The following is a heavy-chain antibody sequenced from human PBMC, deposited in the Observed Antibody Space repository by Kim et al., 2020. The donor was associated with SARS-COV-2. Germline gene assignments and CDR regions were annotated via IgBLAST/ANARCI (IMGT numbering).Heavy chain of an antibody. CDR1: GFTFSSYA. Sequence: GGSLRLSCAASGFTFSSYAMSWVRQAPGKGLEWVSAISGSGGSTYYADSVKGRFTISRDNSKNTLYLQMNSLRAEDTAVYYCAKDPLTGYDILTGYSPSSVDYWGQGTLVTVAS. CDR2: ISGSGGST. J-gene: IGHJ4*02. D-gene: IGHD3-9*01. V-gene: IGHV3-23*01. CDR3: AKDPLTGYDILTGYSPSSVDY.